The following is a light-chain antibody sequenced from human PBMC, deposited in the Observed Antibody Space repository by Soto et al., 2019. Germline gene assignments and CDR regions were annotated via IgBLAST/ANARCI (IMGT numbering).Light chain of an antibody. CDR1: SSDVGGYSY. V-gene: IGLV2-14*01. J-gene: IGLJ1*01. CDR3: SSDTSSSPYV. Sequence: SVLTQPDSVSGSPGQSITISCTGTSSDVGGYSYVSWYQQLPGKAPKLMIYDVSDRPSGVSNRFSGPKSGNTASLTISGLQAEDEADYYCSSDTSSSPYVFGTGTKFAVL. CDR2: DVS.